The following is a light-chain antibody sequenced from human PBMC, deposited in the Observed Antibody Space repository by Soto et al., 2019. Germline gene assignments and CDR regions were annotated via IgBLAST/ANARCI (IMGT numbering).Light chain of an antibody. CDR1: ESISRW. Sequence: DIQMTHSPSTLSASVLYIVTITFRSSESISRWLAWYQQKPGKAPKLLIYKASSLESGVPSRFSGSGSGKEFTLTINSLQADDFATYYCQQHNTFWTFGPGTKVDIK. V-gene: IGKV1-5*03. CDR3: QQHNTFWT. J-gene: IGKJ1*01. CDR2: KAS.